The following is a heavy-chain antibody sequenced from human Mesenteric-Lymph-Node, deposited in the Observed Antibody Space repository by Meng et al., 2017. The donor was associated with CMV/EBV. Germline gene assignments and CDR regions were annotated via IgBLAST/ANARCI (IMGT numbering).Heavy chain of an antibody. CDR3: ARSSSTTAYYYYGMDV. CDR1: GYTFTSYD. V-gene: IGHV1-8*01. CDR2: MNPNTGNT. Sequence: ASVKVSCKASGYTFTSYDINWVRQATGQGLEYLGRMNPNTGNTGYAQKFQGRVTMTRDTSRSTAYMELSSLRSEDTAVYYCARSSSTTAYYYYGMDVWGQGTTVTSP. J-gene: IGHJ6*02. D-gene: IGHD2-2*01.